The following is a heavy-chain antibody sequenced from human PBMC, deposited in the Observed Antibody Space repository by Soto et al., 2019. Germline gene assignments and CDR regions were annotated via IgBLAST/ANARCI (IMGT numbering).Heavy chain of an antibody. J-gene: IGHJ6*02. CDR1: GFTFRSYG. D-gene: IGHD5-18*01. Sequence: PGGSLRLSCAASGFTFRSYGMHWVRQAPGKGLEWVAVIWYDGSNKYYADSVKGRFTISRDNSKNMLYLQMNSLRAEDTAVYYCARVKDTAMVDYYYYGMDVWGQGTTVTVSS. CDR3: ARVKDTAMVDYYYYGMDV. CDR2: IWYDGSNK. V-gene: IGHV3-33*01.